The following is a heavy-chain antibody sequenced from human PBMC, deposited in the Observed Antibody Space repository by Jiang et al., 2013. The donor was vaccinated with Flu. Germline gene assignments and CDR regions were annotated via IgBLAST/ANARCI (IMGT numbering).Heavy chain of an antibody. J-gene: IGHJ2*01. V-gene: IGHV3-30*18. CDR3: AKDGGNSLWYFDL. CDR1: GFTFSSYG. CDR2: ISYDGSNK. D-gene: IGHD4-23*01. Sequence: VQLLESGGGVVQPGRSLRLSCAASGFTFSSYGMHWVRQAPGKGLEWVAVISYDGSNKYYADSVKGRFTISRDNSKNTLYLQMNSLRAEDTAVYYCAKDGGNSLWYFDLWGLAPWSLSPQ.